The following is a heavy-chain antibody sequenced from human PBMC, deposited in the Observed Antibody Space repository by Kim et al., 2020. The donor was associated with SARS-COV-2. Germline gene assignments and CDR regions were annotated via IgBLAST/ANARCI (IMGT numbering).Heavy chain of an antibody. CDR1: GFSLSTGGAG. CDR3: VHRSPDPRKRGETTKYGDYFDS. D-gene: IGHD3-16*01. J-gene: IGHJ4*02. V-gene: IGHV2-5*05. CDR2: VYWDYDR. Sequence: SGPTLVNPTQTLTLTCRFSGFSLSTGGAGVGWIRQPPGKALEWLATVYWDYDRRYGPSLKRRLSITKDTSRAEVVLTMTEMDPMDTATYYCVHRSPDPRKRGETTKYGDYFDSWGQGISVTVSS.